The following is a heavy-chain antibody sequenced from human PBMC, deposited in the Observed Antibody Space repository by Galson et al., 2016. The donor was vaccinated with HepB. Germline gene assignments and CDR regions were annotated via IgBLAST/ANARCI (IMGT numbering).Heavy chain of an antibody. CDR3: ARGSTTLLYY. J-gene: IGHJ4*02. Sequence: ETLSLTCTVSVGSISQYYWSWIRHPPGRGLWWVGYIYYSGSTNYNPSLKSRVTISSDTAKNQFSLRLSSVTAADTAVYYCARGSTTLLYYWGQGNLVTVSS. CDR2: IYYSGST. V-gene: IGHV4-59*12. D-gene: IGHD1-26*01. CDR1: VGSISQYY.